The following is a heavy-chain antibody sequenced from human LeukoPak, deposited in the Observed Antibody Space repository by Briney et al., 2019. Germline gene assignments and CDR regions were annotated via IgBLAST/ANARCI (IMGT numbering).Heavy chain of an antibody. CDR2: ISTYNGNT. V-gene: IGHV1-18*01. CDR1: GYIFTNYA. CDR3: ARVEQQLVYYYYYYYMDV. D-gene: IGHD6-13*01. J-gene: IGHJ6*03. Sequence: ASVMVSCKASGYIFTNYAISWVRQAPGRGLEWMGWISTYNGNTKNAQKLQGRVTMTTDTSTSTAYMELRTLRSDDTAVYYCARVEQQLVYYYYYYYMDVWGKGTTVTVSS.